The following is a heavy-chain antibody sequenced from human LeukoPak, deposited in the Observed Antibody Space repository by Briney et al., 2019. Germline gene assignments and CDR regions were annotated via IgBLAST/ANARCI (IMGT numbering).Heavy chain of an antibody. J-gene: IGHJ4*02. D-gene: IGHD6-19*01. CDR2: IYTGGDT. V-gene: IGHV3-53*01. CDR1: GFSVSNKY. Sequence: GEFLRLSCAASGFSVSNKYMSWVRQAPGKGLEWVSVIYTGGDTYYADSVRGRFTIFRDTSKNTVNLQMNSLRAEDTALYYCAGGQMFTSGGFDDWGQGTLVTVSS. CDR3: AGGQMFTSGGFDD.